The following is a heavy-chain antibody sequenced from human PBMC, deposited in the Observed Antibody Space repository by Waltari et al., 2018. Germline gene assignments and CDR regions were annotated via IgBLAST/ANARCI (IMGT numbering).Heavy chain of an antibody. CDR1: GYTFTSYD. V-gene: IGHV1-8*03. D-gene: IGHD2-15*01. J-gene: IGHJ6*02. Sequence: QVQLVQSGAEVKKPGASVKVSCKASGYTFTSYDINWVRQATGQGLEWMGWRNPTRGKTGYAQKFQGRCTITRNTAISTAYMELSSMRSEDTAVYYWAGGQDSPQCDHYYYGMDVWGQGTTVTVS. CDR3: AGGQDSPQCDHYYYGMDV. CDR2: RNPTRGKT.